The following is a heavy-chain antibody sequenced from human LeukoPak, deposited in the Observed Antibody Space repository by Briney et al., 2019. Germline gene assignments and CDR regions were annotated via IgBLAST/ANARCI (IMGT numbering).Heavy chain of an antibody. V-gene: IGHV3-23*01. D-gene: IGHD3-3*01. CDR3: AKAGNVLRLLEWLSYYFDY. J-gene: IGHJ4*02. CDR2: IRGDGNST. Sequence: QAGRSLRPSCTASGSTFNNYAMSWVRQPPGKGLEWVSSIRGDGNSTYYAHSVKGRFTVSRNNSKNTLYLQMNSLIDEDTAVYYCAKAGNVLRLLEWLSYYFDYWGQGTLVTVSS. CDR1: GSTFNNYA.